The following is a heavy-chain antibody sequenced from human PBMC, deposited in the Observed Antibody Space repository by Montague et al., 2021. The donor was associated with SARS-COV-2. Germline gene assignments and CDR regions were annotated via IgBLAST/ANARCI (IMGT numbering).Heavy chain of an antibody. V-gene: IGHV4-39*01. CDR3: ASGWTLFD. J-gene: IGHJ4*02. Sequence: SETLSLTCTVSGDSISSSSYFWGWIRQPPGKGLGWIGSIYYSGSTYYNPSLKSRVTISVDTSKNQFSLKLSSVTPEDSAVYYCASGWTLFDWGQGTLVTVSS. CDR1: GDSISSSSYF. D-gene: IGHD6-19*01. CDR2: IYYSGST.